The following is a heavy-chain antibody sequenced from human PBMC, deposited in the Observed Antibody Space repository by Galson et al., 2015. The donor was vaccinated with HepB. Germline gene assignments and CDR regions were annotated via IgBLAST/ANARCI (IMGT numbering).Heavy chain of an antibody. CDR2: IYPGDSDT. Sequence: QSGAEVKKPGESLRISCKGSGYSFTSYWISWVRQMPGKGLEWLGIIYPGDSDTRYSPSFQGQVTISVDKSISTAYLQWSSLKASDTATYYCARHGVRTLPTEFHFYYYYMDVWGKGTTVTVSS. D-gene: IGHD3-3*01. CDR1: GYSFTSYW. CDR3: ARHGVRTLPTEFHFYYYYMDV. V-gene: IGHV5-51*01. J-gene: IGHJ6*03.